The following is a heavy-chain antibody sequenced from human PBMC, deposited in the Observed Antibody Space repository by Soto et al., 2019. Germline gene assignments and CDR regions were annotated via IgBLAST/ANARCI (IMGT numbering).Heavy chain of an antibody. Sequence: GGSLRLSCTASGFTFGDYAMSWVRRAPGKGLEWVGFIRSKAYGGTTEYAASVKGRFPISRDDSKSIAYLQMNRLKTEDTAVYYCPRENFRDIVWVTPLYWFDLWGQGTPVTVSS. CDR2: IRSKAYGGTT. CDR3: PRENFRDIVWVTPLYWFDL. J-gene: IGHJ5*02. CDR1: GFTFGDYA. V-gene: IGHV3-49*04. D-gene: IGHD2-21*02.